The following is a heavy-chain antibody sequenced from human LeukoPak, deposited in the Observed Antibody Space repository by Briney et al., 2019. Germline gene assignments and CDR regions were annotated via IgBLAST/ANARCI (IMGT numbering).Heavy chain of an antibody. D-gene: IGHD5-12*01. CDR1: GFTFSSYT. Sequence: GGSLRLSCAASGFTFSSYTMNWVRQTPGKGLEWVSYISSSSSTIYYADSVKGRFTVSRDNAKNSLYLQMNSLRAEDTAVYYCAREWHSGHEYWGQGTLVTVSS. CDR3: AREWHSGHEY. J-gene: IGHJ4*02. CDR2: ISSSSSTI. V-gene: IGHV3-48*01.